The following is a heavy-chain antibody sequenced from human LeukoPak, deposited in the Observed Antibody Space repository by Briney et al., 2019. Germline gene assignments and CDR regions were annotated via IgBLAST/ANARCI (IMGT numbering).Heavy chain of an antibody. D-gene: IGHD3-9*01. CDR2: ISWNSGSI. V-gene: IGHV3-9*01. J-gene: IGHJ4*02. CDR3: AKDVAANYDILTGPSLDY. Sequence: PGGSLRLSCAASGFTFDDYAMHWVRQAPGKGLEWVSGISWNSGSIGYADSVKGRFTISRDNAKNSLYLQMNSLRAEDTALYYCAKDVAANYDILTGPSLDYWGQGTLVTVSS. CDR1: GFTFDDYA.